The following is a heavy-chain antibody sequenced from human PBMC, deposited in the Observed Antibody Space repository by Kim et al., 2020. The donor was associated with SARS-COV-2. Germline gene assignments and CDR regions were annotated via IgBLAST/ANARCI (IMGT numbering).Heavy chain of an antibody. Sequence: SETLSLTCTVSGGSISSYYWSWIRQPPGKGLEWIGYIYYSGSTNYNPFFKSRVTISVDTSKNQFPLKLSAVTAADTAVYYCARAQGAYYFDDCGQGTLLT. CDR3: ARAQGAYYFDD. D-gene: IGHD3-16*01. CDR2: IYYSGST. J-gene: IGHJ4*02. CDR1: GGSISSYY. V-gene: IGHV4-59*13.